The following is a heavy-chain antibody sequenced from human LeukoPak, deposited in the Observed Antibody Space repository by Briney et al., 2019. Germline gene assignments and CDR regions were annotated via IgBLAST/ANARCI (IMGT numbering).Heavy chain of an antibody. J-gene: IGHJ4*02. D-gene: IGHD4-4*01. CDR1: GGSFSGYY. CDR3: AVGTVTYGDFDY. CDR2: INHSGST. V-gene: IGHV4-34*01. Sequence: SETLSLTCAVYGGSFSGYYWSWIRQPPGKGLEWIGEINHSGSTNYNPSLKSRVTISVDTPKNQFSLKLSSVTAADTAVYYCAVGTVTYGDFDYWGQGTLVTVSS.